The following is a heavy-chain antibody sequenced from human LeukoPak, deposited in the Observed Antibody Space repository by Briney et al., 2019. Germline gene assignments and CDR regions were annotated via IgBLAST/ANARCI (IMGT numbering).Heavy chain of an antibody. CDR2: IIPILGIA. J-gene: IGHJ6*02. D-gene: IGHD3-10*01. Sequence: SVKVSCKASGGTFSSYAISWVRQAPGQGLEWMGRIIPILGIANYAQKFQGRVTTTADKSTSTAYMELSSLRSEDTAVYYCARPDASPYGSGSNYYYGMDVWGQGTTVTVSS. CDR1: GGTFSSYA. CDR3: ARPDASPYGSGSNYYYGMDV. V-gene: IGHV1-69*04.